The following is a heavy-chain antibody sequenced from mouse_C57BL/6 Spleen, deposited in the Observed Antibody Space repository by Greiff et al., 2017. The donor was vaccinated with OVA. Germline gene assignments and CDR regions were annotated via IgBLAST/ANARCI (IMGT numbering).Heavy chain of an antibody. CDR1: GYTFTSYW. D-gene: IGHD2-4*01. J-gene: IGHJ1*03. V-gene: IGHV1-52*01. Sequence: QVQLQQPGAELVRPGSSVKLSCKASGYTFTSYWMHWVKQRPIQGLEWIGNIDPSDSETHYNQKFKDKATLTVDKSSSTAYMQLSSLTSADSAVYYCARAYYDYEGYWYFDVWGTGTTVTVSS. CDR2: IDPSDSET. CDR3: ARAYYDYEGYWYFDV.